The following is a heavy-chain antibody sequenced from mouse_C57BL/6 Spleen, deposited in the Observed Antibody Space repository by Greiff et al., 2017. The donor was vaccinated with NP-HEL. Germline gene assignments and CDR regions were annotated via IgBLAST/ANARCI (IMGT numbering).Heavy chain of an antibody. CDR2: IRSKSNNYAT. CDR3: VRQDYGSSYLFAY. V-gene: IGHV10-1*01. D-gene: IGHD1-1*01. CDR1: GFSFNTYA. J-gene: IGHJ3*01. Sequence: EVNVVESGGGLVQPKGSLKLSCAASGFSFNTYAMNWVRQAPGKGLEWVARIRSKSNNYATYYADSVKDRFTISRDDSESMLYLQMNNLKTEDTAMYYCVRQDYGSSYLFAYWGQGTLVTVSA.